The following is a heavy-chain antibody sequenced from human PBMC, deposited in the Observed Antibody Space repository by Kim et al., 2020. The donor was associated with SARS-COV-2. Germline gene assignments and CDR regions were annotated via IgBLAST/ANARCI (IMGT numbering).Heavy chain of an antibody. J-gene: IGHJ3*02. CDR3: ARHGADYDLDI. CDR1: GGSISSSSYY. CDR2: IYYSGST. Sequence: ETLSLTCTVSGGSISSSSYYWGWIRQPPGKGLEWIGSIYYSGSTYYNPSLKSRVTISVDTSKNQFSLKLSSVTAADTAVYYCARHGADYDLDIWGQGTMVTVSS. D-gene: IGHD3-22*01. V-gene: IGHV4-39*01.